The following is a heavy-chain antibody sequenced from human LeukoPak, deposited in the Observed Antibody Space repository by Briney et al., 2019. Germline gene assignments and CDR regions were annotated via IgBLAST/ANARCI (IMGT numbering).Heavy chain of an antibody. V-gene: IGHV1-69*04. CDR3: ARDHITMVRGVSPRGDDAFDI. CDR1: GGTFSSYA. J-gene: IGHJ3*02. D-gene: IGHD3-10*01. CDR2: IIPILGIA. Sequence: ASVKVSCKASGGTFSSYAISWVRQAPGQGLEWMGRIIPILGIANYAQKLQGRVTMTTDTSTSTAYMELRSLRSDDTAVYYCARDHITMVRGVSPRGDDAFDIWGQGTMVTVSS.